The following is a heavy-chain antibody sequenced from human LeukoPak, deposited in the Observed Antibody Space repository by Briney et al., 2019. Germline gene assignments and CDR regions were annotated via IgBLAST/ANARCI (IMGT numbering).Heavy chain of an antibody. J-gene: IGHJ3*02. CDR2: ISAYNGNT. CDR3: ARSLTMIVVVTDAFDI. D-gene: IGHD3-22*01. V-gene: IGHV1-18*01. Sequence: ASVKVSCKASGYTFTSYGISWVRQAPGQGLEWMGWISAYNGNTNYAQKLQGRVTMTTDTSTSTAYMELRSLRSDDTAVYYCARSLTMIVVVTDAFDIWGQGTMVTVSS. CDR1: GYTFTSYG.